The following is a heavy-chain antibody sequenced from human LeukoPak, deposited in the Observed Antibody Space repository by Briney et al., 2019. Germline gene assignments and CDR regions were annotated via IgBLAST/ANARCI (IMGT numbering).Heavy chain of an antibody. CDR2: VDPEDGET. Sequence: ASVKVSCKVSGYTLTELSMHWVRQSPGKGLEWMGGVDPEDGETIYAQKFQGRVTMTEDTSTDTAYMELSSLRSGDTAVYYCATILIAAAASVWFDPWGQGTLVTVSS. V-gene: IGHV1-24*01. CDR1: GYTLTELS. D-gene: IGHD6-13*01. J-gene: IGHJ5*02. CDR3: ATILIAAAASVWFDP.